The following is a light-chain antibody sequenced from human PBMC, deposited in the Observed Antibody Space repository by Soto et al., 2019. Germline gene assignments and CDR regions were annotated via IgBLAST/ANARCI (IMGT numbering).Light chain of an antibody. Sequence: AIRMTQSPSSFSESTGDRVTITCRASQGISSYLAWYQQKPGKAPKLLIYAASTLQSGVPSRFSGSGSGTDFTLTISCLQSEDFATYYCQQYYSYPLTFGQGTRLEIK. V-gene: IGKV1-8*01. CDR2: AAS. J-gene: IGKJ5*01. CDR3: QQYYSYPLT. CDR1: QGISSY.